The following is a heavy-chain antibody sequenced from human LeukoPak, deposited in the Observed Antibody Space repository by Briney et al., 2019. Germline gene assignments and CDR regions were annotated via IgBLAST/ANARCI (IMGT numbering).Heavy chain of an antibody. D-gene: IGHD3-22*01. CDR1: GGSVSSGTYY. Sequence: SETLSLTCTVSGGSVSSGTYYWSWIWQPPGKGLEWIGYISYSGITNYNPSLKSRVTISKDTSKNQFSLKLSSVTAADTAVYYCARAPYYDSSGYYYWLDIWGQGTMVTVSS. V-gene: IGHV4-61*01. J-gene: IGHJ3*02. CDR3: ARAPYYDSSGYYYWLDI. CDR2: ISYSGIT.